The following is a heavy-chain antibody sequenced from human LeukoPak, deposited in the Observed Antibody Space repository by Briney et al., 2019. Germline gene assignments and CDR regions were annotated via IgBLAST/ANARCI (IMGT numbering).Heavy chain of an antibody. Sequence: PGGPLRLSCAASGFTFSSYWMSWVRQAPGKGLEWVANIKQDGSEKYYVDSVKGRFTISRDNAKNSLYLQMNSLRAEDTAVYYCAREMELRYFDWLLTGSFDYWGQGTLVTVSS. J-gene: IGHJ4*02. CDR2: IKQDGSEK. D-gene: IGHD3-9*01. V-gene: IGHV3-7*01. CDR1: GFTFSSYW. CDR3: AREMELRYFDWLLTGSFDY.